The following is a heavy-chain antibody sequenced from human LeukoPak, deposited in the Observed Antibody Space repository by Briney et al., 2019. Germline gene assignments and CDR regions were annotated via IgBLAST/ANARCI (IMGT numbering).Heavy chain of an antibody. J-gene: IGHJ3*02. Sequence: ASVKVSCKVSGYTLTELSMHWVRQAPGKGLEWMGGFDPEDGETIYAQKFQGRVTMTEDTSTDTAYMELSSLRSEDTAVYYCATLSSSWWGFDAFDIWGQGTMVTVSS. CDR2: FDPEDGET. CDR3: ATLSSSWWGFDAFDI. D-gene: IGHD6-13*01. V-gene: IGHV1-24*01. CDR1: GYTLTELS.